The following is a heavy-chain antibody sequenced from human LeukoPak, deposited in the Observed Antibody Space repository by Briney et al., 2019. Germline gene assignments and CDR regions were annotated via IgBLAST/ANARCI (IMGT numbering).Heavy chain of an antibody. CDR2: IYTSGST. V-gene: IGHV4-4*07. Sequence: SETLSLTCTVSGGSISSYYWSWIRQPAGKGLEWIGRIYTSGSTNYNPSLKSRVTMSVDTSKNQFSLKRSSVTAADTAVYYCAREGDSSGYYPARWFDPWGQGTLVTVSS. CDR3: AREGDSSGYYPARWFDP. J-gene: IGHJ5*02. D-gene: IGHD3-22*01. CDR1: GGSISSYY.